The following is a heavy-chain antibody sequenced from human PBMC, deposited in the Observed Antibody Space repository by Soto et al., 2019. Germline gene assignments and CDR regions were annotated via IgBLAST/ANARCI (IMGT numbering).Heavy chain of an antibody. D-gene: IGHD3-22*01. CDR3: ARGAYYYDSSGYGRGSKYYYYGMDV. J-gene: IGHJ6*02. V-gene: IGHV1-46*01. Sequence: GASVKVSCKASGYTFTIYYMHWVRQAPGQGLEWMGIINPSGGSTSYAQKFQGRVTMTRDTSTSTVYMELSSLRSEDTAVYYCARGAYYYDSSGYGRGSKYYYYGMDVWGQGTTVTVSS. CDR2: INPSGGST. CDR1: GYTFTIYY.